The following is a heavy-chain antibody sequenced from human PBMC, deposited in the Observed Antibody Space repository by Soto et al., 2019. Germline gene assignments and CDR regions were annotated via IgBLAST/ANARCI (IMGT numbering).Heavy chain of an antibody. CDR3: ARSWYDNGKKHFDY. D-gene: IGHD1-20*01. V-gene: IGHV1-69*01. CDR1: GGTFSSYA. Sequence: QAQLVQSGAEVKKPGSSVKVSCKASGGTFSSYAISWVRQAPGQGLEWMGGIIPIFGTANYAQKFQGRVTITADESTSTAYMELSSLRSEDTAVYYCARSWYDNGKKHFDYWGQGTLVTVSS. CDR2: IIPIFGTA. J-gene: IGHJ4*02.